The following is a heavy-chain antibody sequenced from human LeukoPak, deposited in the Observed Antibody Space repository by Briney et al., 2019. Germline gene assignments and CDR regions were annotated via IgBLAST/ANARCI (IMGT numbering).Heavy chain of an antibody. D-gene: IGHD4-17*01. V-gene: IGHV1-69*04. CDR1: GYTFTGYY. CDR2: IIPMLGIA. Sequence: ASVKVSCKASGYTFTGYYMHWVRQATGQGLEWMGRIIPMLGIANYAQKFEDRVTITADKSTNTAYMELNSLRSEDTAVYFCAGDGISYDDSPWSYFDYWGQGTLVTVSS. CDR3: AGDGISYDDSPWSYFDY. J-gene: IGHJ4*02.